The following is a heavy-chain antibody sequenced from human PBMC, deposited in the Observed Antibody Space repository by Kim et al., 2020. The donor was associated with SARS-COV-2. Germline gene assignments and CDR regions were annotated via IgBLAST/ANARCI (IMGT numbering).Heavy chain of an antibody. CDR3: ARGTTDAPGIDY. V-gene: IGHV3-74*01. D-gene: IGHD1-1*01. J-gene: IGHJ4*02. CDR2: VTSATSSE. Sequence: GGSLRLSCAASGFTFSSYSMHWVRQAPGKGLVWVSRVTSATSSESYADSVRGRFSISRDNAKHTMYLQMHSLRAEDTAVYYCARGTTDAPGIDYWGQGTTVTGSS. CDR1: GFTFSSYS.